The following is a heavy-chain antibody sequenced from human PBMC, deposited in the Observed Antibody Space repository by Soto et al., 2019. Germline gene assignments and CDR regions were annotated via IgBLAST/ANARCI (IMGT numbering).Heavy chain of an antibody. J-gene: IGHJ4*02. D-gene: IGHD2-8*02. CDR1: GVSISSGGYY. CDR3: ATGIRGSRLVDSFDS. Sequence: SETLSLTCTVSGVSISSGGYYWSWVRQHPGKGLEWIGYIFYNRNTYYNPSLKSRVTMSVDTSKNQLSLNLSSVTAADSAVYYCATGIRGSRLVDSFDSWGQGTLVT. CDR2: IFYNRNT. V-gene: IGHV4-31*03.